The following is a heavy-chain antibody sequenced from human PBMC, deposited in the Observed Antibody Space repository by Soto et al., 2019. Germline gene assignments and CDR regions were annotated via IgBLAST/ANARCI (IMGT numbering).Heavy chain of an antibody. D-gene: IGHD4-17*01. CDR1: GYTLTELS. CDR3: ATGEKSARLRWYYYFDY. J-gene: IGHJ4*02. Sequence: QVQLVQSGAEVKKPGASVKVSCKVSGYTLTELSMHWVRQAPGKGLEWMGGFDPEDGETSYAQKFQGRVTMTEDKSKDTDYMELSSLRSEDTPVYYCATGEKSARLRWYYYFDYWGQGTLVTVSS. V-gene: IGHV1-24*01. CDR2: FDPEDGET.